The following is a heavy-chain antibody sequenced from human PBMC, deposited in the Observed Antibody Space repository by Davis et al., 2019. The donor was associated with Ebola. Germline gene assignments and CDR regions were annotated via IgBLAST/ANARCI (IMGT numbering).Heavy chain of an antibody. D-gene: IGHD3-22*01. CDR3: AKGFSMKAVAQNGYMDV. CDR2: FLYGGTT. V-gene: IGHV4-39*07. J-gene: IGHJ6*03. Sequence: PSETLSLTCIVSGASVSSSSYFWGWIRQPPGKGLEWIGIFLYGGTTHSSPSLKSRVTMSIDMSKNQFSLKLTSVTAADTATYYCAKGFSMKAVAQNGYMDVWGKGTTVTVSS. CDR1: GASVSSSSYF.